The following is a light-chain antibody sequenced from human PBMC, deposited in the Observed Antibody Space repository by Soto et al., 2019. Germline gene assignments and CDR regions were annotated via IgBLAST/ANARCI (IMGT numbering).Light chain of an antibody. J-gene: IGLJ2*01. CDR3: AAWDDSLNALV. V-gene: IGLV1-44*01. Sequence: QSALTQPPSASGTPGQRGTISCSGSSSNIGSNTVNWYQQLPGTAPKLLIYSNNQRPSGVPDRFSGSKSGTSASLAISGLQSEDEADYYCAAWDDSLNALVFGGGTKLTVL. CDR1: SSNIGSNT. CDR2: SNN.